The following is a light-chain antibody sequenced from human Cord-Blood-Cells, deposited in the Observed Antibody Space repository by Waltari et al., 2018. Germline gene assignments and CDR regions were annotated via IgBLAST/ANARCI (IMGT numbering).Light chain of an antibody. V-gene: IGLV2-8*01. CDR2: EVS. J-gene: IGLJ2*01. CDR1: SSDVGGYHY. Sequence: QSALTQPPSASGSPGQSVTISCTGTSSDVGGYHYVSWYQQHPGKAPKLMIYEVSKRPSGVPDRFSGSKSGNKASLTVSGLQAEDEADYYCSSYAGSNNLVFGGGTKLTVL. CDR3: SSYAGSNNLV.